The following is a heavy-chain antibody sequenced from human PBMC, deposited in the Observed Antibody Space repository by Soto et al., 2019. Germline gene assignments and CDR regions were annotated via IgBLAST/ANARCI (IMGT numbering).Heavy chain of an antibody. Sequence: GGSLRLSCVASGFTFSNYNMNWVRQAPGKGLEWVSHISGTGVYIHYADAVKGRFTISRDNAKSSVYLQMNSLSAEDTAVYYCAREAALKPFSSWGQGALVTVSS. V-gene: IGHV3-21*01. J-gene: IGHJ5*02. CDR3: AREAALKPFSS. CDR2: ISGTGVYI. D-gene: IGHD6-25*01. CDR1: GFTFSNYN.